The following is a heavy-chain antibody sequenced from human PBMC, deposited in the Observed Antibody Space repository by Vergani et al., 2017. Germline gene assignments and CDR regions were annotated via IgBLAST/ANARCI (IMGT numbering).Heavy chain of an antibody. CDR2: IYHSGST. D-gene: IGHD4-17*01. CDR3: ARAGAYGDLYYFDY. J-gene: IGHJ4*02. CDR1: GGSISSGGYS. Sequence: QLQLQESGPGLVKPSETLSLTCTVSGGSISSGGYSWSWIRQPPGKGLEWIGYIYHSGSTYYNPSLKSRVTISVDRSKNQFSLKLSSVTAADTAVYYCARAGAYGDLYYFDYWGQGTLVTVSS. V-gene: IGHV4-30-2*01.